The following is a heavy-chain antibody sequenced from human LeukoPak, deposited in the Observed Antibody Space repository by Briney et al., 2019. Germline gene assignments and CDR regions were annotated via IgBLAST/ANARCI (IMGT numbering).Heavy chain of an antibody. V-gene: IGHV3-23*01. J-gene: IGHJ3*02. Sequence: PGGSLRLSCAASGFTFSSYAMSWVRQAPGKGLEWVSAISGSGGSTYYADSVKGRFTISRDNSKNTLYLQMNSLRAEDTAVYYCEGTRGLYPDAFDIWGQGTMVTVSS. CDR3: EGTRGLYPDAFDI. CDR2: ISGSGGST. D-gene: IGHD1-1*01. CDR1: GFTFSSYA.